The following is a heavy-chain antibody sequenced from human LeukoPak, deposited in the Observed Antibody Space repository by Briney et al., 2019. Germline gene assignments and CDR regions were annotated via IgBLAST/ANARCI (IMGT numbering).Heavy chain of an antibody. J-gene: IGHJ6*02. CDR3: ARDSIAVAGTDGMDV. CDR2: ISYDGSNK. CDR1: YX. D-gene: IGHD6-19*01. V-gene: IGHV3-30-3*01. Sequence: YXXHWVRQAPXXXLXXXXVISYDGSNKYYADSVKGRFTISRDNSKNTLYLQMNSLRAEDTAVYYCARDSIAVAGTDGMDVWGQGTTVTVSS.